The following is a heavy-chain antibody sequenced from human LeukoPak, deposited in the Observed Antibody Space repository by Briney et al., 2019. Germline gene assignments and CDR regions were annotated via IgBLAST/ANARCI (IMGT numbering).Heavy chain of an antibody. CDR3: AKCGSGSYYCY. CDR2: ISGSGGST. D-gene: IGHD3-10*01. J-gene: IGHJ4*02. CDR1: GVTFSSYA. V-gene: IGHV3-23*01. Sequence: GGSLRLSCAVSGVTFSSYAMSWVRQAPGKGLEWVSAISGSGGSTYYADSVKGRFTISRDNSKNTLYLQMNSLRAEDTAVYYCAKCGSGSYYCYWGQGTLVTVSS.